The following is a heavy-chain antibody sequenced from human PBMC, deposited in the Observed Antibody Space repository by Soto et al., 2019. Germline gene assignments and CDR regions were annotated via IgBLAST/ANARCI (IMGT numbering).Heavy chain of an antibody. Sequence: QSGGSLRLSCAASGFTFSSYAMSWVRQAPGKGLEWVSAISGSGGSTYYADSVKGRFTISRDNSKNTLYLQMNSLRAEDTAVYYCAKGQSGIVGAPPPAPFGMDVWGQGTTVTVSS. CDR3: AKGQSGIVGAPPPAPFGMDV. D-gene: IGHD1-26*01. V-gene: IGHV3-23*01. CDR2: ISGSGGST. J-gene: IGHJ6*02. CDR1: GFTFSSYA.